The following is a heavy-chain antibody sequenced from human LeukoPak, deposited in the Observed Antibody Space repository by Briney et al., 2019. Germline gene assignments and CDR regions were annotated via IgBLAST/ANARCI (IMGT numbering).Heavy chain of an antibody. Sequence: GGSLRLSCAASGFTFSSYWMHWVRQAPGKGLVWVSRINSDGSSTSYADSVKGRFTISRDNAKNTLYLQMNSLRAEDTAVYYYARDRDYGDRFDYWGQGTLVTVSS. D-gene: IGHD4-17*01. CDR1: GFTFSSYW. V-gene: IGHV3-74*01. CDR2: INSDGSST. J-gene: IGHJ4*02. CDR3: ARDRDYGDRFDY.